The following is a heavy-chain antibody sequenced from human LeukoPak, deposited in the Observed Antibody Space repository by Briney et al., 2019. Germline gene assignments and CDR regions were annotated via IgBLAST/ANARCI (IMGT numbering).Heavy chain of an antibody. D-gene: IGHD4-17*01. CDR2: ISSSSSYI. V-gene: IGHV3-21*04. CDR3: TRPATENGDFDY. J-gene: IGHJ4*02. Sequence: GGSLRLSCAASGFTFSSYSMNWVRQAPGKGLEWVSSISSSSSYIYYADSVKGRFTISRDNAKNSLYLQMNSLRAEDTAVYYCTRPATENGDFDYWGQGTLVIVSS. CDR1: GFTFSSYS.